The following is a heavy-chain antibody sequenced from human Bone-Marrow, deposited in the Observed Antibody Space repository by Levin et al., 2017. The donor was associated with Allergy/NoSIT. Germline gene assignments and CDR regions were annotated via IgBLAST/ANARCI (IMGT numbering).Heavy chain of an antibody. J-gene: IGHJ4*02. D-gene: IGHD4-17*01. CDR3: AHRGVDYGDYTKDNFDY. CDR1: GFSLSTSGMG. CDR2: IYWDGDK. V-gene: IGHV2-5*02. Sequence: SGPTLVKPTQTLTLTCTFSGFSLSTSGMGVGWIRQPPGKALEWLALIYWDGDKRYSPSLRSRLPIIKDTSMNHVVLTMTNMDPMDTATYYCAHRGVDYGDYTKDNFDYWGQGTLVTVSS.